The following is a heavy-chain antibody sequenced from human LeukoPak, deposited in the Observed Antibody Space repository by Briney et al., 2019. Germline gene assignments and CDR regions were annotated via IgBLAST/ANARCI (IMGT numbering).Heavy chain of an antibody. CDR1: GYTFTGYY. V-gene: IGHV1-2*02. Sequence: ASVKVSCKASGYTFTGYYMHWVRQAPGQGLEWMGWINPNSGGTNYAQKFQGRVTMTRDTSISTAYMELSRLRSDDTAVYYCARGIYSSSWYPSLKYWGQGTLVTVSS. J-gene: IGHJ4*02. D-gene: IGHD6-13*01. CDR3: ARGIYSSSWYPSLKY. CDR2: INPNSGGT.